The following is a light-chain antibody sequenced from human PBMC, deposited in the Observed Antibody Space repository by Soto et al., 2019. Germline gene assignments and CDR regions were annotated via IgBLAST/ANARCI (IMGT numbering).Light chain of an antibody. V-gene: IGLV2-23*01. CDR1: SSDVGTYNL. CDR3: CSYAGFGPLSYV. J-gene: IGLJ1*01. CDR2: EGS. Sequence: QSALTQPASVSGSPGQSITISCTGTSSDVGTYNLVSWYQQHPGKAPKLMIFEGSKRPSGVSIRFSGSKSGNTASLTISGLQAEDEADYYCCSYAGFGPLSYVFGTGTQLTVL.